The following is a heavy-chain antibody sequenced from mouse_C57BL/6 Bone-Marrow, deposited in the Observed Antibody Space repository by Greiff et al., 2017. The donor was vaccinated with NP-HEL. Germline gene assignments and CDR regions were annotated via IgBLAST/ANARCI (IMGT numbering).Heavy chain of an antibody. V-gene: IGHV5-6*01. J-gene: IGHJ3*01. CDR2: ISSGGSYT. D-gene: IGHD1-1*01. CDR3: ARRGYYGSSYDY. CDR1: GFTFSSYG. Sequence: EVQRVESGGDLVKPGGSLKLSCAASGFTFSSYGMSWVRQTPDKRLEWVGTISSGGSYTYYPDSVKGRFPITTDNAKNTLYLELSSLKSEDTAMYYCARRGYYGSSYDYWGQGTLVTVSA.